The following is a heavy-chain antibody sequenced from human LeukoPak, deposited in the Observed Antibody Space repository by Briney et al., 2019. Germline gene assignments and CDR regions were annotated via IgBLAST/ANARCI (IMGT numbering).Heavy chain of an antibody. J-gene: IGHJ6*03. CDR2: ICYSGST. D-gene: IGHD2-2*02. Sequence: SETLSLTCTVSGGSISSSSYYWGWIRQPPGKGLEWIGSICYSGSTYYNPSLKSRVTISVDTSKNQFSLKLSSVTAADTAVYYCARTVVPAAIPLYYYYYMDVWGKGTTVTVSS. V-gene: IGHV4-39*01. CDR3: ARTVVPAAIPLYYYYYMDV. CDR1: GGSISSSSYY.